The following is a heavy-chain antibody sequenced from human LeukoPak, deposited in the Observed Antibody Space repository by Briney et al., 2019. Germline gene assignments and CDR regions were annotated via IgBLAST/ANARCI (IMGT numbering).Heavy chain of an antibody. V-gene: IGHV1-2*02. CDR2: INPNSGGT. CDR1: GYTFTGYY. Sequence: GVSVKVSCKASGYTFTGYYMHWVRQAPGQGLEWMGWINPNSGGTNYAQKFQGRVTVTRDTSISTAYMELSTLRSDDTAVYYCARGGEYSRSSSTYWGQGTLVTVSS. D-gene: IGHD6-6*01. CDR3: ARGGEYSRSSSTY. J-gene: IGHJ4*02.